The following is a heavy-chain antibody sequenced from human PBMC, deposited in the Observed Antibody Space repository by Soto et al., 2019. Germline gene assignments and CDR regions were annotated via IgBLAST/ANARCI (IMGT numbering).Heavy chain of an antibody. CDR1: GASFSGYS. CDR3: ARHRRETGTYAQPLDY. V-gene: IGHV4-34*01. Sequence: SETLYLTRAVHGASFSGYSWSWIRQPPGKGLEWIGDIEHSGSTNYNSSLRSRVTISLDTSKNQFSLSLNSVTAADTALYFCARHRRETGTYAQPLDYWGQGTLVTVSS. J-gene: IGHJ4*02. CDR2: IEHSGST. D-gene: IGHD1-1*01.